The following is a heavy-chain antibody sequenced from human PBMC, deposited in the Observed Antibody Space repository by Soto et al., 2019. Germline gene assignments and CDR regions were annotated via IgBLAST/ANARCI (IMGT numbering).Heavy chain of an antibody. V-gene: IGHV1-69*12. Sequence: QVQLVQSGAEVKKPGSSVKVSCKASGGTFSSYAISWVRQAPGQGLEWMGGIIPIFGTANYAQKFQGRVTITADESTSRAYRELSSLISEDTAVYYSARNVPAAGDYYGRYVWGRGTTVTVSS. CDR2: IIPIFGTA. CDR1: GGTFSSYA. CDR3: ARNVPAAGDYYGRYV. J-gene: IGHJ6*02. D-gene: IGHD2-2*01.